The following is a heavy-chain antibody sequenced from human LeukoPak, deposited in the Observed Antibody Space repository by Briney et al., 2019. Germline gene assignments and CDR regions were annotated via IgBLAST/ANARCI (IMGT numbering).Heavy chain of an antibody. V-gene: IGHV3-7*01. CDR1: GFTFSNYW. D-gene: IGHD1-26*01. J-gene: IGHJ4*02. CDR3: ARYLNSGPEDF. Sequence: PGGSLRLSCAATGFTFSNYWMSWFRQAPGKGLEWAANIKYDGREKQYVDSVKGRFTISRDNAKNSLFLQMNSLRAEDTAVYYCARYLNSGPEDFWGQGTLVTVSS. CDR2: IKYDGREK.